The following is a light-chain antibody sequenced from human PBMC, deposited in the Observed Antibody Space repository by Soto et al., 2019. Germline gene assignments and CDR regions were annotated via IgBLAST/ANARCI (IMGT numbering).Light chain of an antibody. CDR1: ETIRGL. Sequence: ETVVTMYRATLPWAPGERATRCCRASETIRGLLAWYQQRPGQPPRLLIYDTSNRATGIPARFSGSGSGTDFTLTISRRKPEDFAVYYCQQYGSSQWSFGQGTKVDIK. J-gene: IGKJ1*01. CDR3: QQYGSSQWS. V-gene: IGKV3-20*01. CDR2: DTS.